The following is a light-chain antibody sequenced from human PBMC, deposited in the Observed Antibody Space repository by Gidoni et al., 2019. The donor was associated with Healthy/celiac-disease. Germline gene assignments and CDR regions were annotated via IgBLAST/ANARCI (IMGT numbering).Light chain of an antibody. CDR1: QSVSSN. J-gene: IGKJ1*01. CDR2: GAS. Sequence: ELVMTQSPATLSVSPGDRATLSCRASQSVSSNLAWYQQKPGQAPRLLIYGASTRATGIPARFSGSGSGTEFTLTISSLQSEDFAVYYCQQYNNWPPTFGQGTKVEIK. CDR3: QQYNNWPPT. V-gene: IGKV3-15*01.